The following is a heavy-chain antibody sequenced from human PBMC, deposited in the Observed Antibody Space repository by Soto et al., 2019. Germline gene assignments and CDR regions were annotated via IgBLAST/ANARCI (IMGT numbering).Heavy chain of an antibody. J-gene: IGHJ3*02. CDR3: ARHATAYCGGDCFKAFDI. CDR1: GYSFTSYW. Sequence: PGESLKISCKGSGYSFTSYWIGWVRQMPGKGLEWMGIIYPGDSDTRYSPSFQGQVTISADKSISTAYLQWSSLKASDTAMYYCARHATAYCGGDCFKAFDIWGQGTMVTVSS. V-gene: IGHV5-51*01. CDR2: IYPGDSDT. D-gene: IGHD2-21*02.